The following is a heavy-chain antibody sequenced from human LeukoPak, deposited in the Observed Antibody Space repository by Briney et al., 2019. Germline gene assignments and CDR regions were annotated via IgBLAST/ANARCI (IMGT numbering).Heavy chain of an antibody. J-gene: IGHJ4*02. CDR2: IYSSVRT. V-gene: IGHV4-39*07. D-gene: IGHD2-15*01. CDR1: GVSIISTNSY. CDR3: ARKREGPATGIDY. Sequence: SETLSLTCTVSGVSIISTNSYWGWIRQSPRTGLEWIGNIYSSVRTYYNPSLNSRVTISIDMSENQFSLKLTSVTAADTAVYYCARKREGPATGIDYWGQGTLVTVSS.